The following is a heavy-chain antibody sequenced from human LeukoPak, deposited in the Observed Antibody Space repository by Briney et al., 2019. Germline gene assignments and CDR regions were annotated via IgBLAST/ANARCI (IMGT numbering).Heavy chain of an antibody. J-gene: IGHJ4*02. CDR1: AFTFSNYT. CDR3: ARIPRTWLRFPYFDY. D-gene: IGHD5-12*01. CDR2: ISYDGSNK. V-gene: IGHV3-30-3*01. Sequence: GGSLRLXCAASAFTFSNYTMHWVRRAPGKGLEWVAVISYDGSNKYYADSVKGRFTISRDNSKNTLYLQMNSLRGEDTAVYYCARIPRTWLRFPYFDYWGQGTLVTVSS.